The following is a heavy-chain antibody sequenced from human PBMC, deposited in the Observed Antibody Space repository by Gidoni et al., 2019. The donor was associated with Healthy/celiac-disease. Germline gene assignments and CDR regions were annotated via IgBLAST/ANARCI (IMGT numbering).Heavy chain of an antibody. Sequence: EVQLVESGGGLVQPGRSLRLSCAASGFTFDDYAMHWVRQAPGKGLEWVSGSIWNSGSIVYADSVKGRFTISRDNAKNSLYLQMNSLRAEDTALYYCAKSIDSSGYEPFAYWGQGTLVTVSS. CDR2: SIWNSGSI. V-gene: IGHV3-9*01. CDR3: AKSIDSSGYEPFAY. CDR1: GFTFDDYA. D-gene: IGHD3-22*01. J-gene: IGHJ4*02.